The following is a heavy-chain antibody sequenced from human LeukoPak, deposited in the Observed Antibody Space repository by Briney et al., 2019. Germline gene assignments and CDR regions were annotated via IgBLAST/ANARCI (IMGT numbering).Heavy chain of an antibody. CDR3: ARGPYGGNVD. V-gene: IGHV4-59*01. CDR1: GGSISSYY. Sequence: SETLSLTCTVSGGSISSYYWSWIRQPPGKGLEWIGYIYYSGSTNYNPSLKSRVTISVDTSENQFSLKLSSVTAADTAVYYCARGPYGGNVDWGQGTLVTVSS. J-gene: IGHJ4*02. D-gene: IGHD4-23*01. CDR2: IYYSGST.